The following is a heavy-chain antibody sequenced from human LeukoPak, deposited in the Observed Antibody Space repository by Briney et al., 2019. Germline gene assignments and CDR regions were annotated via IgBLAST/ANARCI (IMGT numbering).Heavy chain of an antibody. J-gene: IGHJ6*03. CDR3: ARASYYDPPRAYYYYMDV. CDR2: IYTSGST. D-gene: IGHD3-3*01. V-gene: IGHV4-4*09. CDR1: GGSVSSYY. Sequence: PSVTLSLTCTVSGGSVSSYYWSWIRQPPGKGLEWIGYIYTSGSTNYDPSLTSRVTISVDTSKNQFSLKLSSVTAADTAVYYCARASYYDPPRAYYYYMDVWGEGTTVTVSS.